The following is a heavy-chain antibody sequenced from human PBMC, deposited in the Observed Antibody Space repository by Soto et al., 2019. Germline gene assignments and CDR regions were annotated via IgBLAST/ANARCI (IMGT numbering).Heavy chain of an antibody. Sequence: QVQLQQWGAGLLKPSETLSLTCAVYGGSFSGYYWSWIRQPPGKGLEWIGEINHSGSTNYNPSLKSRVTISVDTPKNQFSLKLSSVTAADTAVYYCARGSTRGMFDPWGQGTLVTVSS. CDR3: ARGSTRGMFDP. CDR2: INHSGST. J-gene: IGHJ5*02. CDR1: GGSFSGYY. D-gene: IGHD3-10*01. V-gene: IGHV4-34*01.